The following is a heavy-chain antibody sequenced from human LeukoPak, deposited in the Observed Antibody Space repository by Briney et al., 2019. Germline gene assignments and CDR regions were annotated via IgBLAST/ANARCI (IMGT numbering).Heavy chain of an antibody. J-gene: IGHJ4*01. Sequence: SETLSLTCTVSGGSISSYYWSWIRQPPGKGLEWIGYIYNSGSTNYNPSLKSRVTISVGTSKNQFSLKLSSVTAADTAVYYCARDMVDCSSTSCYSGSYKVWGQGTLVTVSS. CDR1: GGSISSYY. V-gene: IGHV4-59*01. CDR2: IYNSGST. CDR3: ARDMVDCSSTSCYSGSYKV. D-gene: IGHD2-2*01.